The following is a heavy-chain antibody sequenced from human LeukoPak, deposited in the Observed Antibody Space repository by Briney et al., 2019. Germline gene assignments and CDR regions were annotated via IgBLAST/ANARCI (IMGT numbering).Heavy chain of an antibody. Sequence: SETLSLTCTVSGGSISSTSPYWGWVRQPPGKALEWIGTLYPNGDAYYNPSLQSRVTISVDTSKNQFSLKLNSVTAADTAVYYCAKHNGDYWTQLGIWGQGALVTVSS. J-gene: IGHJ4*02. CDR3: AKHNGDYWTQLGI. CDR1: GGSISSTSPY. D-gene: IGHD4-17*01. CDR2: LYPNGDA. V-gene: IGHV4-39*01.